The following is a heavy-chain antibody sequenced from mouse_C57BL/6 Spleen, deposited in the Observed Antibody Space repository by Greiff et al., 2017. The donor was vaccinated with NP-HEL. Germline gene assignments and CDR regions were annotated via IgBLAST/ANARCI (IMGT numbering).Heavy chain of an antibody. CDR2: INPSDSYT. D-gene: IGHD2-3*01. CDR3: ARDRWLGFAY. CDR1: GYTLTNYW. J-gene: IGHJ3*01. Sequence: VQLQQSGAELVMPGASVKLSCKASGYTLTNYWMHWVKQRPGQGLEWIGEINPSDSYTNYNQKFKGKSTLTVDKSSSTAYMQLSSLTSEDSAVYYCARDRWLGFAYWGQGTLVTVSA. V-gene: IGHV1-69*01.